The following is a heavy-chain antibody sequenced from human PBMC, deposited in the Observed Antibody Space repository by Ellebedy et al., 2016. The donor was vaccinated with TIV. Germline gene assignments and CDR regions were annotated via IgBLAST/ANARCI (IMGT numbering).Heavy chain of an antibody. D-gene: IGHD3-3*02. CDR3: VTPIFGVVTKHDS. V-gene: IGHV3-64D*06. CDR1: GFTFSNYS. CDR2: ISVSGGRT. J-gene: IGHJ4*02. Sequence: PGGSLRLSCSASGFTFSNYSMYWVRQAPGRELEYVSAISVSGGRTEYADSVKGRFTVSRDSSKSTLYLQMSSLRPEDTAVYYCVTPIFGVVTKHDSWGQGTLVSVSS.